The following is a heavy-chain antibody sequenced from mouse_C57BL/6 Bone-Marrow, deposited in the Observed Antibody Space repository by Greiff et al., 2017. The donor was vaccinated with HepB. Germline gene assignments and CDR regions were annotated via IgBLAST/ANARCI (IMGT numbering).Heavy chain of an antibody. CDR3: ARHEETYYYGSSYFDY. D-gene: IGHD1-1*01. Sequence: QVQLQQSGPELVKPGASVKISCKASGYAFSSSWMNWVKQRPGKGLEWIGRIYPGDGDTNYNGKFKGKATLTADKSSSTAYMQLSSLTSEDSAVYFCARHEETYYYGSSYFDYWGQGTTLTVSS. V-gene: IGHV1-82*01. CDR1: GYAFSSSW. CDR2: IYPGDGDT. J-gene: IGHJ2*01.